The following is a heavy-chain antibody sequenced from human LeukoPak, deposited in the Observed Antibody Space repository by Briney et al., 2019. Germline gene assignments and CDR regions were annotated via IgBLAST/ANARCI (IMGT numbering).Heavy chain of an antibody. D-gene: IGHD1-1*01. CDR2: TNVDGSST. V-gene: IGHV3-74*01. J-gene: IGHJ4*02. Sequence: GGSLRLSCAASGFTFSTYWMHWVRQAPGKGLVWVSRTNVDGSSTSYADSMKGRFTISRDNAKNTLYLQMNSLRADDTAVYYCARGGLEPVDYWGQGTLVTVSS. CDR1: GFTFSTYW. CDR3: ARGGLEPVDY.